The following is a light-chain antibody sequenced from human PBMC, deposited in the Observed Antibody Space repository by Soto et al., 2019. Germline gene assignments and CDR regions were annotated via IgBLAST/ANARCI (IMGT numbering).Light chain of an antibody. J-gene: IGLJ2*01. V-gene: IGLV2-14*03. CDR1: SSDVGGYNF. CDR3: SSYTSSSTLV. CDR2: VAG. Sequence: QYALTQPASVSGSPGQSITISCAGTSSDVGGYNFVSWYQHPPGKFPKLMIYVAGNRPSGVSNRFSGSKSCNTASLTISGLQAEDEADYYCSSYTSSSTLVFGGGTKLTVL.